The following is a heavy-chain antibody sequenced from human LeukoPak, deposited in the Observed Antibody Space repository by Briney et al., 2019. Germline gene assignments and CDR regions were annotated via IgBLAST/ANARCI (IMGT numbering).Heavy chain of an antibody. CDR2: ISAYNGNT. J-gene: IGHJ6*02. Sequence: ASVKVSRKASGYTFTSYGISWVRQAPGQGLEWMGWISAYNGNTNYAQKLQGRVTMTTDTSTSTAYMELRSLRSDDTAVYYCASKLTTDYYYGMDVWGQGTTVTVSS. CDR3: ASKLTTDYYYGMDV. V-gene: IGHV1-18*01. CDR1: GYTFTSYG. D-gene: IGHD4-11*01.